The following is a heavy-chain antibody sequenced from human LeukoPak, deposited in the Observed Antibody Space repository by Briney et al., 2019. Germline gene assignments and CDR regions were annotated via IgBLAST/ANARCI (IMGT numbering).Heavy chain of an antibody. V-gene: IGHV3-30*04. J-gene: IGHJ4*02. Sequence: GGSLRLSCTASGFTFSSYAMHWVRQAPGKGLERVAVISYDGSNKYYADSVKGRFTISRDNSKNTLYLQMNSLRAEDTAVYYCSNHFYSGDDGFENYFDYWGQGTLVTVSS. CDR3: SNHFYSGDDGFENYFDY. D-gene: IGHD5-12*01. CDR1: GFTFSSYA. CDR2: ISYDGSNK.